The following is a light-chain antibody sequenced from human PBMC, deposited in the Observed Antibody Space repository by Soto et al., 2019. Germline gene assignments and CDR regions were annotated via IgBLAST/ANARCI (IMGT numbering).Light chain of an antibody. CDR3: CSFAGSNSWV. CDR2: EAT. Sequence: QSVLTQPASVSGSPGQSITISCTGSSSDVRTYDLVSWYQHHPGAAPKLMIYEATRRPSGISNRFSGSKSGNTASLTISGLQAEDEADYYCCSFAGSNSWVFGGGTKLTVL. V-gene: IGLV2-23*01. J-gene: IGLJ3*02. CDR1: SSDVRTYDL.